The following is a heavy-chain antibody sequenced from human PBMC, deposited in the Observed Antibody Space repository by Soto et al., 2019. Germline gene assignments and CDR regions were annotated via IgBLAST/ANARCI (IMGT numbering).Heavy chain of an antibody. CDR2: ISGFNGNT. CDR1: GYTFNFYW. D-gene: IGHD2-2*03. CDR3: ARIGVSSGHGSPDFDS. V-gene: IGHV1-18*01. J-gene: IGHJ4*02. Sequence: ASVKVSCKGSGYTFNFYWITWVLQAPGQGLEWMGWISGFNGNTNYAADLQGRVTMTTDTSTSTAYMELRGLRSVDTAVYYCARIGVSSGHGSPDFDSWGQGTLVTVSS.